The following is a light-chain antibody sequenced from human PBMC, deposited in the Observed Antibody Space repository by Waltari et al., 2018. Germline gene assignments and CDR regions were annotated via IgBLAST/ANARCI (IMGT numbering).Light chain of an antibody. CDR3: QQYNNWPPVFT. V-gene: IGKV3-15*01. CDR1: QSVRSN. J-gene: IGKJ3*01. CDR2: GAP. Sequence: EIVMTQSPATLSMSPGERATLSCRASQSVRSNLAWYHQKPGQAPRLLSYGAPNRATGVPARFSGSGSGTDFTLTISSLQSEDFALYYCQQYNNWPPVFTFGPGTKVEIK.